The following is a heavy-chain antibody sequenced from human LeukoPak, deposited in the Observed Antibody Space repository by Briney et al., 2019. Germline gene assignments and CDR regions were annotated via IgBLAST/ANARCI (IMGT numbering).Heavy chain of an antibody. J-gene: IGHJ6*02. Sequence: PGGSLRLSCAASGFTFSSYAMSWVRQAPGKGLEWVSAISGSGGSTYYADSVKGRFTISRDNSKNTLYLQMNSLRAEDTAVYYCAKGTYYDFWSGYYKYYYYGMDVWGQGTTVTVSS. CDR2: ISGSGGST. D-gene: IGHD3-3*01. CDR3: AKGTYYDFWSGYYKYYYYGMDV. V-gene: IGHV3-23*01. CDR1: GFTFSSYA.